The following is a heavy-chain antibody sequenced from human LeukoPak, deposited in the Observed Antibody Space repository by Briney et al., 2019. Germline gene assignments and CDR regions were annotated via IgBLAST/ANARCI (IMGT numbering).Heavy chain of an antibody. CDR3: TRLKYSDGMDV. J-gene: IGHJ6*02. D-gene: IGHD2/OR15-2a*01. V-gene: IGHV3-73*01. CDR1: GLTLRDLA. CDR2: IRDWAEGNAT. Sequence: PGGSVRLSCAASGLTLRDLAIHWVRQAWGKALEGFGRIRDWAEGNATGYGGSAKVKYTISRDDSKNTAYLQMNSLKTEDTAVYYCTRLKYSDGMDVRGRGTTVTVSS.